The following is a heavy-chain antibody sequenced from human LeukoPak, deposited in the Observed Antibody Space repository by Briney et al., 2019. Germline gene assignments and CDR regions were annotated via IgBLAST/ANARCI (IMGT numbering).Heavy chain of an antibody. V-gene: IGHV3-74*01. CDR2: INTDGSST. CDR1: GFTFSSYW. J-gene: IGHJ4*02. D-gene: IGHD6-13*01. CDR3: AKETGYSSPDY. Sequence: GGSLRLSCAASGFTFSSYWMHWVRQAPGKGLVWVSRINTDGSSTSYADSVKGRFTISRDNAKNTLYLQMNSLRAEDTAVYYCAKETGYSSPDYWGQGALVTVSS.